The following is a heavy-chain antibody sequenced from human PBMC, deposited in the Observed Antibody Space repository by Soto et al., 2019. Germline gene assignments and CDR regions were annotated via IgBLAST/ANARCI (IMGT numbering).Heavy chain of an antibody. CDR1: GDTVSSSGAA. CDR3: ARDFPALGNWLHP. J-gene: IGHJ5*02. V-gene: IGHV6-1*01. CDR2: TYYRSRWYS. D-gene: IGHD7-27*01. Sequence: ETLSLTCVISGDTVSSSGAAWNWIRQSPSRGLEWLGRTYYRSRWYSDYAESVRSRITIDADTSENHFSLHFNSVTPDDTAVYYCARDFPALGNWLHPWGQGTPVTVSS.